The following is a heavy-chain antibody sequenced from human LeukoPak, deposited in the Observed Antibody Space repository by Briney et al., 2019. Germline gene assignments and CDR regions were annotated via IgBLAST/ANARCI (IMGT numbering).Heavy chain of an antibody. CDR3: ARDRGRRRMITFGDAFDI. CDR2: IYSGGST. J-gene: IGHJ3*02. CDR1: GFTVSSNY. V-gene: IGHV3-66*01. D-gene: IGHD3-16*01. Sequence: GGSLRLSCAASGFTVSSNYMSWVRQAPGKGLEWVSVIYSGGSTYYADSVKGRFTISRDNSKNALYLQMNSLRAEDTAVYYCARDRGRRRMITFGDAFDIWGQGTMVTVSS.